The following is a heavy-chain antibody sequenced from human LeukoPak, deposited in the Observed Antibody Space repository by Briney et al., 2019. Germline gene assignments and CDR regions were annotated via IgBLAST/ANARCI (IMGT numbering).Heavy chain of an antibody. J-gene: IGHJ4*02. CDR2: SAIGGST. D-gene: IGHD6-19*01. CDR3: AKAQDSSGWYVHFDS. Sequence: SAIGGSTYDADSVKGRFIISRDNSKNTVYLQMYSLRAADTAVYYCAKAQDSSGWYVHFDSWGQGTLVTVSS. V-gene: IGHV3-23*01.